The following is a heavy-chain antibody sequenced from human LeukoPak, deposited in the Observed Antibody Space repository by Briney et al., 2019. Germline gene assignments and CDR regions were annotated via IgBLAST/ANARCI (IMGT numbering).Heavy chain of an antibody. D-gene: IGHD6-19*01. CDR1: GYTFTSYY. J-gene: IGHJ4*02. CDR2: INPSGGST. CDR3: ATGLSSGWYYGCFDY. Sequence: EASVKVSCKASGYTFTSYYMHWVRQAPGQGLEWMGIINPSGGSTSYAQKFQGRVTMTRDTSTSTVYMELSSLRSEDTAVYYFATGLSSGWYYGCFDYWGQGTLVTVSS. V-gene: IGHV1-46*01.